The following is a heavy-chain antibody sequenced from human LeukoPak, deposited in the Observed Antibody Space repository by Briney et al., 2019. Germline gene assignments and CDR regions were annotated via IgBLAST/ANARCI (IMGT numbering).Heavy chain of an antibody. CDR3: AVYSSSWYAYFDY. CDR2: INPNSGGT. Sequence: GASVKVSCKASGYTFTSYGISWVRQATGQGLEWMGWINPNSGGTNYAQKFQGRVTMTRDTSISTAYMELSRLRSDDTAVYYCAVYSSSWYAYFDYWGQGTLVAVSS. J-gene: IGHJ4*02. D-gene: IGHD6-13*01. V-gene: IGHV1-2*02. CDR1: GYTFTSYG.